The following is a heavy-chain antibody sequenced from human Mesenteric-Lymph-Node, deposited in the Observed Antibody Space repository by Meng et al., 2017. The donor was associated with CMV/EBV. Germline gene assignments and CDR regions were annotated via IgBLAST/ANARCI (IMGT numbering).Heavy chain of an antibody. CDR1: FSGYY. CDR3: ARNRPPLYSSSWYRIPGAFDY. V-gene: IGHV4-34*01. Sequence: FSGYYWSWIRQPTGKGLEWIGEINHSGSTNYNTSLKSRVTISVDTSKNQFSLKLSSVTAADTAVYYCARNRPPLYSSSWYRIPGAFDYWGQGTLVTVSS. J-gene: IGHJ4*02. D-gene: IGHD6-13*01. CDR2: INHSGST.